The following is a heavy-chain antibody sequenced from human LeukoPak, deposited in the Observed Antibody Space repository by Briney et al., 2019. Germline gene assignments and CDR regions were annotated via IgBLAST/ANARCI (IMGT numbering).Heavy chain of an antibody. CDR3: ARLATPSTMAARGRSWFES. J-gene: IGHJ5*01. CDR2: ISSSGST. V-gene: IGHV4-61*02. CDR1: GDSISSGDYY. Sequence: SSETLSLTCTVSGDSISSGDYYWSWIRQPAGKGLEWIGRISSSGSTNYNPSLKSRVTISVDTSKNQFSLKLSSVTAADTAVYYCARLATPSTMAARGRSWFESWGQGTLVTVSS. D-gene: IGHD6-6*01.